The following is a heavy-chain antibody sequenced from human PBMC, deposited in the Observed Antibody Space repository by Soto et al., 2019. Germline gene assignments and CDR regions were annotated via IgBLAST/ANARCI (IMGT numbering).Heavy chain of an antibody. CDR3: SSSEHSAGQH. J-gene: IGHJ4*02. Sequence: EVQLVESGGGLVLPEGSLRLSCAASGFRISSYWMSWVRQAAGKGLEWVAHIKEDGSEKLYADSVKGRFTISRDNAKNTLYLEMDSLRVEDTAVYFCSSSEHSAGQHWGQGTLVTVSS. V-gene: IGHV3-7*03. CDR1: GFRISSYW. CDR2: IKEDGSEK. D-gene: IGHD6-6*01.